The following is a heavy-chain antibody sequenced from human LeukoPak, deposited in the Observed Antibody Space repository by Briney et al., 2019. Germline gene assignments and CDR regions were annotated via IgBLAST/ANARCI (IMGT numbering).Heavy chain of an antibody. D-gene: IGHD3-3*01. CDR2: IYYTGRA. CDR1: GGSISRYY. CDR3: ARGDFWSGAPTD. V-gene: IGHV4-59*01. J-gene: IGHJ4*02. Sequence: SETLSLTCTVSGGSISRYYWSWIRQPPGPGLEWIGYIYYTGRADYNPSLKSRVSMSVDTFKNQFSLRVNSMTAADTAAYYCARGDFWSGAPTDWGQGTLVTVSS.